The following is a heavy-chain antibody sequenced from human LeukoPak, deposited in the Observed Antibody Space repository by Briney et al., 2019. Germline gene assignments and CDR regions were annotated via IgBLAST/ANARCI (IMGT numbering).Heavy chain of an antibody. CDR2: IYYSGRT. D-gene: IGHD3-3*01. J-gene: IGHJ4*02. CDR1: GDSISSYY. Sequence: SETLSPTCTVSGDSISSYYWNWIRQPPGKGLEWIGYIYYSGRTNSNPSLKSRVTISVDTSKTQFSLRLSSVTAADTAIYYCARASGNNSCFDSWGQGTLVTVSS. V-gene: IGHV4-59*08. CDR3: ARASGNNSCFDS.